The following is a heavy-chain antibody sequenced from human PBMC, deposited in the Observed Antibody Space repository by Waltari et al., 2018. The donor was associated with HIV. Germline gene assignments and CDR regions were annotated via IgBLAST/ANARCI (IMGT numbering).Heavy chain of an antibody. CDR3: CGGSCYPQPYYYYYGMDV. CDR1: GFTFGDYA. D-gene: IGHD2-15*01. Sequence: EVQLVESGGGLVQPGRSLRLSCTASGFTFGDYAMSWFRQAPGKGLEWVGFIRSKAYGGTTEYAASVKGRFTISRDDSKSIAYLQMNSLKTEDTAVYYCCGGSCYPQPYYYYYGMDVWGQGTTVTVSS. J-gene: IGHJ6*02. CDR2: IRSKAYGGTT. V-gene: IGHV3-49*03.